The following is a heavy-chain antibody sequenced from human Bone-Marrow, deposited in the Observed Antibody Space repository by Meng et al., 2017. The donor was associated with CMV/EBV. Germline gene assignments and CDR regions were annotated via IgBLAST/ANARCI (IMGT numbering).Heavy chain of an antibody. J-gene: IGHJ6*02. CDR2: IKSKTDGGTT. CDR3: TTVGWQLVDYYGMDV. CDR1: GLTFSDAW. D-gene: IGHD6-6*01. V-gene: IGHV3-15*01. Sequence: GESLKISCVVSGLTFSDAWMSWVRQAPGKGLEWVGRIKSKTDGGTTDYAAPVKGRFTISRDDSKNTLYLQMNSLKTEDTAVYYCTTVGWQLVDYYGMDVWGQGTTVTVSS.